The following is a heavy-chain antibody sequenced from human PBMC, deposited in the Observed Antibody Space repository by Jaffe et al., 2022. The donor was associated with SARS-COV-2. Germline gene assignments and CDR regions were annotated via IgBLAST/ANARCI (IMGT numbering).Heavy chain of an antibody. J-gene: IGHJ6*02. CDR3: TIRVAPNYYYGMDV. CDR1: GFTFSNAW. Sequence: VHLVESGGGLVEPGGSLRLSCAASGFTFSNAWMNWVRQAPGKGLEWVGRIKSESDGGTTDYSAPVKGRFTISRDDSRNTLYLQMNSLKTDDTAVYFCTIRVAPNYYYGMDVWGQGTTVTVSS. CDR2: IKSESDGGTT. V-gene: IGHV3-15*01. D-gene: IGHD3-10*01.